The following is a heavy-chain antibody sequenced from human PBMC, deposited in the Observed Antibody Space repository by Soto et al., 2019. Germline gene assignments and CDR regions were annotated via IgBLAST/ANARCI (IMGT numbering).Heavy chain of an antibody. CDR2: ISYDGSNN. D-gene: IGHD3-10*01. CDR3: SPWFGAFDY. J-gene: IGHJ4*02. V-gene: IGHV3-30*03. CDR1: GCTFSSYG. Sequence: QVQLVESGGGVVQPGRSLRLSCAASGCTFSSYGMHWVRQAPGKGLEWVAVISYDGSNNYYADSVKGRFSISRDNSKNTLYLQMNSLRAEDTAVYYCSPWFGAFDYLGQGTLVTVSS.